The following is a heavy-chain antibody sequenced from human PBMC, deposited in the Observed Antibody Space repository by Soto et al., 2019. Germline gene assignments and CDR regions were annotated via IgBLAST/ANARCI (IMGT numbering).Heavy chain of an antibody. V-gene: IGHV1-69*06. CDR3: ARIETLPYHNTRVTDLDF. CDR1: GGTFGSHT. D-gene: IGHD4-17*01. CDR2: IIPVFNAA. J-gene: IGHJ4*02. Sequence: QVQLVQSGAEVKKPGSSVRVSCKVSGGTFGSHTFTWVRQAPGQGLEWMGEIIPVFNAANYAQRFQDRVTITEDRSATTLYVELIRLTSADTATYYCARIETLPYHNTRVTDLDFWGQGTLVIVSS.